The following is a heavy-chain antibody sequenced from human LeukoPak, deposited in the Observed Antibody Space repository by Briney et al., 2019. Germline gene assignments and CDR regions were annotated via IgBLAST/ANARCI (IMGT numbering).Heavy chain of an antibody. Sequence: PSETLSLTCTVSGGSISSSTYYWGRIRQPPRKGLEWIGSIYYSGSTYYNPSLKSRATISVDTSKNQFSLKLTSVTAADTALYYCARPRDTTHYYYWGDAFDIWGQGTVVTVSS. CDR3: ARPRDTTHYYYWGDAFDI. CDR2: IYYSGST. CDR1: GGSISSSTYY. J-gene: IGHJ3*02. D-gene: IGHD3-22*01. V-gene: IGHV4-39*01.